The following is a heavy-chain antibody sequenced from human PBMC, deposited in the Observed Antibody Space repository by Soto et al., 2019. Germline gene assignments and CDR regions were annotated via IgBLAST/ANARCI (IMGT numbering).Heavy chain of an antibody. CDR2: IIPIFGTA. CDR3: ARERSNYVGYYYGMDV. D-gene: IGHD4-4*01. CDR1: GGTFSSYA. J-gene: IGHJ6*02. Sequence: ASVKVSCKASGGTFSSYAISWVRQAPGQGLEWMGGIIPIFGTANYAQKFQGRVTITADESTSTAYMELSSVRSEDTAVYYCARERSNYVGYYYGMDVWGQGTTVTVSS. V-gene: IGHV1-69*13.